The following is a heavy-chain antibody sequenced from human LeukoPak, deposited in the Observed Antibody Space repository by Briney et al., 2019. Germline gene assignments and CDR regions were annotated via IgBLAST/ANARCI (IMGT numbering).Heavy chain of an antibody. CDR2: INHSGST. CDR3: ARVALEMATAYFDY. V-gene: IGHV4-34*01. Sequence: SETLSLTCAVYGGSFSGYYWSWIRQPPGKGLEWIGEINHSGSTNYNPSLKNRVTISVGTSKNQFSLTLSSVTAADTAVYYCARVALEMATAYFDYWGQGTLVTVSS. CDR1: GGSFSGYY. J-gene: IGHJ4*02. D-gene: IGHD5-24*01.